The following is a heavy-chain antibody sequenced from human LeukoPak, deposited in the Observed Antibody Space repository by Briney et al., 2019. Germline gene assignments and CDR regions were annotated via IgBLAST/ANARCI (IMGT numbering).Heavy chain of an antibody. CDR3: ATGGIAVAGMAFVWFDP. CDR2: FDPEDGET. Sequence: ASVKVSCKVSGYTLTELSMHWVRQAPGKGLEWMGGFDPEDGETIYAQKFQGRVTMTEDTSTDTAYMELNSLRSEDTAVYYCATGGIAVAGMAFVWFDPWGQGTLVTVSS. D-gene: IGHD6-19*01. CDR1: GYTLTELS. J-gene: IGHJ5*02. V-gene: IGHV1-24*01.